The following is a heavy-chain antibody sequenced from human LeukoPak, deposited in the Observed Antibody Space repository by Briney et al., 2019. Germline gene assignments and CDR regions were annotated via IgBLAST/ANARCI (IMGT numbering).Heavy chain of an antibody. CDR2: ISWNSGSI. Sequence: GRSLRLSCAASGFTFDDYAMHWVRHAPGKGLEWVSGISWNSGSIGYADSVKGRFTISRDNAKNSLYLQMNSLRAEDTALYYCAKDIDSSSWSRGLDYWGQGTPVTVSS. D-gene: IGHD6-13*01. V-gene: IGHV3-9*01. J-gene: IGHJ4*02. CDR1: GFTFDDYA. CDR3: AKDIDSSSWSRGLDY.